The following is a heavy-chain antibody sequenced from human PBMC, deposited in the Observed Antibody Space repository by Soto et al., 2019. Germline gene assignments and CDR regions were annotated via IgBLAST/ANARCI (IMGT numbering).Heavy chain of an antibody. CDR1: GFTFSSNW. CDR2: IRQDGSEK. CDR3: AREIVVARGASYFDY. J-gene: IGHJ4*02. Sequence: GGSLRLSCVGSGFTFSSNWMTWVRQALGKGLEWVGNIRQDGSEKNYVDSVKGRFTISRDNAKNSLYLQMNSLRAEDTAVYYCAREIVVARGASYFDYWGPGTLVTVSS. D-gene: IGHD2-2*01. V-gene: IGHV3-7*04.